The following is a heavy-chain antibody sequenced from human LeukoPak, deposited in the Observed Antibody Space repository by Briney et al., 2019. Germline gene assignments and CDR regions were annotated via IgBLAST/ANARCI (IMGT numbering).Heavy chain of an antibody. CDR2: IIPILGIA. J-gene: IGHJ6*02. CDR3: ARDSGSYAYYGMDV. V-gene: IGHV1-69*04. Sequence: ASVKVSCKASGGTFSSYAISWVRQAPGQGLEWMGRIIPILGIANYAQKFQGRVTITADKSTSTAYMELSSLRSEDTALYYCARDSGSYAYYGMDVWGQGTTVAVSS. D-gene: IGHD1-26*01. CDR1: GGTFSSYA.